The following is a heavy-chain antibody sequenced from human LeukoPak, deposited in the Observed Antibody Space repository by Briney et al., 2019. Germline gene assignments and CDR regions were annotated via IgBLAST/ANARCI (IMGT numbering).Heavy chain of an antibody. Sequence: GGSLRLSCAASGFTFSSYGMHWVRRAPGKGLEWVAFIRYDGSNKYYADSVKGRFTISRDNSKNTLYLQMNSLRAEDTAVYYCAREWRKGIAALTKERGGFDYWGQGTLVTVSS. J-gene: IGHJ4*02. CDR1: GFTFSSYG. V-gene: IGHV3-30*02. CDR3: AREWRKGIAALTKERGGFDY. CDR2: IRYDGSNK. D-gene: IGHD6-13*01.